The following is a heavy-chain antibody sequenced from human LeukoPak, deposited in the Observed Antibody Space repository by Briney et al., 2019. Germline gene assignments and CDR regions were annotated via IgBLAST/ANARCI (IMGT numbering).Heavy chain of an antibody. Sequence: GGSLRLSCAASGFTFSSYWMSWVRQAPGKGLEWVANIKQDGSEKYCVDSVKGRFTISRDNSKNTLYLQMNSLRAEDTAVYYCAARPADGRGIILPFDYWGQGTLVTVSS. V-gene: IGHV3-7*03. CDR2: IKQDGSEK. D-gene: IGHD1-14*01. CDR1: GFTFSSYW. CDR3: AARPADGRGIILPFDY. J-gene: IGHJ4*02.